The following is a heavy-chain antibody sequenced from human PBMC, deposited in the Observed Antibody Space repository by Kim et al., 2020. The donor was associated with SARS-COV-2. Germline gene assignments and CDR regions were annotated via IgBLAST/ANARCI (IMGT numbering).Heavy chain of an antibody. V-gene: IGHV1-46*01. CDR2: INPSGGST. CDR3: ARDRITIFGVVIKSYYYGMDV. Sequence: ASVKVSCKASGYTFTSYYMHWVRQAPGQGLEWMGIINPSGGSTSYAQKFQGRVTMTRDTSTSTVYMELSSLRSEDTAVYYCARDRITIFGVVIKSYYYGMDVWGQGTTVTVS. J-gene: IGHJ6*02. D-gene: IGHD3-3*01. CDR1: GYTFTSYY.